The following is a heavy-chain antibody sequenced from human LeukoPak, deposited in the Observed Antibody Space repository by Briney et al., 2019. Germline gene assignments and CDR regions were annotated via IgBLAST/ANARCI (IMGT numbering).Heavy chain of an antibody. D-gene: IGHD4-17*01. CDR3: ATYDYGDYTC. V-gene: IGHV4-39*01. J-gene: IGHJ4*02. CDR2: VYYSGST. Sequence: SETLSLTCTVSGGSISSSSYYWGWIRQPPGKGLEWIGSVYYSGSTYYNPSLKSRVTISVDTSKNQFSLKLSSVTAADTAVYYCATYDYGDYTCWGQGTLVTVSS. CDR1: GGSISSSSYY.